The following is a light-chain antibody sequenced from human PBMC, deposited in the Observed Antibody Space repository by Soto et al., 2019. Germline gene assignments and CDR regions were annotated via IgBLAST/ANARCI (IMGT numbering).Light chain of an antibody. CDR2: EVS. V-gene: IGLV2-8*01. Sequence: QSALTQPPSASGSPGQSVTISCTGTSSDVGGYNFVSWYLQHPGKAPKLMIYEVSERPSGVPDRFSGSKSGNTASLTVSGLQAEDEADYYCSSYAGSNIVVFGGVTKLTVL. CDR3: SSYAGSNIVV. CDR1: SSDVGGYNF. J-gene: IGLJ2*01.